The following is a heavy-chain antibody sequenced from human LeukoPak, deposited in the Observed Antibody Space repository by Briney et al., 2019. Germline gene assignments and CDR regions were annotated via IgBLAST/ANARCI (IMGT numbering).Heavy chain of an antibody. V-gene: IGHV3-23*01. CDR3: AKDVVVVAATGDDY. CDR1: GFTFSSYA. Sequence: PGGSLRLSCAASGFTFSSYAMSWVRQAPGKGLEWVSAISGSGGSTYYADSVKGRFTISRDNSKNTLYLQMNSLRAEDTAVYYRAKDVVVVAATGDDYWGQGTLVTVSS. D-gene: IGHD2-15*01. CDR2: ISGSGGST. J-gene: IGHJ4*02.